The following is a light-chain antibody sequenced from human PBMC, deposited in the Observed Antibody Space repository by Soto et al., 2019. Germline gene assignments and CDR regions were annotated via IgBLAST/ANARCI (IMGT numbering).Light chain of an antibody. J-gene: IGKJ1*01. V-gene: IGKV3-20*01. CDR2: DAS. CDR3: QQYGSSPWT. CDR1: QSVSSSY. Sequence: EIVLTQSPGTLSLSPGERATLSCRASQSVSSSYLAWYQQKPGQAPRLLIYDASTRATGIPDRISGSGSGTHFTLTISRLEPEDFAVYYCQQYGSSPWTFGQGTRVEIK.